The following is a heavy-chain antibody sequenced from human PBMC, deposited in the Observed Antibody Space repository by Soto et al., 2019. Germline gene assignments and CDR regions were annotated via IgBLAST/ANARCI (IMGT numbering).Heavy chain of an antibody. CDR1: GFTFSSYA. CDR2: ISGSGGST. Sequence: GGSLRLSCAASGFTFSSYAMSWVRQAPGKGLGWVSAISGSGGSTYYADSVKGRFTISRDNSKNTLYLQMNSLRAEDTAVYYCAKDPTGNNAFDIWGQGTMVTVSS. CDR3: AKDPTGNNAFDI. D-gene: IGHD3-9*01. V-gene: IGHV3-23*01. J-gene: IGHJ3*02.